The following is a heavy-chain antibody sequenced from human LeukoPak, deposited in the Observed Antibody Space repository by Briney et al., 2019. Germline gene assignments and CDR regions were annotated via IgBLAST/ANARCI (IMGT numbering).Heavy chain of an antibody. CDR2: IIPIFGTA. D-gene: IGHD3-16*01. CDR3: ARMGVGQTDAFDI. CDR1: GGTFSSYA. V-gene: IGHV1-69*06. Sequence: ASVKVSCKASGGTFSSYAISWVRQAPGQGLEWMGGIIPIFGTANYAQKFQGRVTITADRSTSTDYMELSSLRSEDTAVYYCARMGVGQTDAFDIWGQGTMVTVSS. J-gene: IGHJ3*02.